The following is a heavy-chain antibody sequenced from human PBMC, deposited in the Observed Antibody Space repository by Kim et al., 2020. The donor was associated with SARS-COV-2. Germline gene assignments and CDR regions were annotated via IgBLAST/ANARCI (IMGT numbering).Heavy chain of an antibody. D-gene: IGHD3-10*01. CDR2: IIPIFGTA. V-gene: IGHV1-69*13. CDR1: GGTFSSYA. J-gene: IGHJ2*01. CDR3: ARDRDGFGNFDL. Sequence: SVKVSCKASGGTFSSYAISWVRQAPGQGLEWMGGIIPIFGTANYAQKFQGRVTITADESTSTAYMELSSLRSEDTAVYYCARDRDGFGNFDLWGRGTLVTVSS.